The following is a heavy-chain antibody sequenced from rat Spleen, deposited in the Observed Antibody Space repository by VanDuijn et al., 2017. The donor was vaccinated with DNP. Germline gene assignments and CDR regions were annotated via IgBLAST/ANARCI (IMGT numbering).Heavy chain of an antibody. V-gene: IGHV5S10*01. J-gene: IGHJ2*01. D-gene: IGHD3-8*01. CDR3: TSNPHIRTAAPFDY. CDR1: GFSFSDYN. Sequence: EVQLVETGGGLVQPGGSMKLSCAASGFSFSDYNMAWVRQAPKTGLEWVANIIYDGSRTHYRDSVKGRFSLSRDNAKSTLYLQMNSLRSEDTAIYYCTSNPHIRTAAPFDYWGQGVMVTVSS. CDR2: IIYDGSRT.